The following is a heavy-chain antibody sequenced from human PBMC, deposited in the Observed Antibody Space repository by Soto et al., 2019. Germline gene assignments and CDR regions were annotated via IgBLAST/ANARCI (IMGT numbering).Heavy chain of an antibody. CDR1: GVSISSSSYY. V-gene: IGHV4-39*01. CDR2: INYSGST. J-gene: IGHJ4*02. CDR3: ARAEAPNPLRLYYFDY. Sequence: SETLSLTCTVSGVSISSSSYYWGWIRQPPGKRLERIGSINYSGSTYYNPSLKSRVTISVDTSKNQFSLKLSSVTAADTAVYYCARAEAPNPLRLYYFDYCGQGTLVTVSS. D-gene: IGHD5-12*01.